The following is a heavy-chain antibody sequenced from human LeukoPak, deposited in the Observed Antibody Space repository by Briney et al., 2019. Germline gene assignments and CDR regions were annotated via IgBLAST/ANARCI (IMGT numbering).Heavy chain of an antibody. Sequence: SETLSLTCAVSGGSISSGGYSWSWIRQPPGKGLEWIGYIYHSGSTYYNPSLKSRVTISVDTSKNQFSLKLSSVTAADTAVYYCARDRGIYCSGGSCYYYYGMDVWGQGTTVTVSS. V-gene: IGHV4-30-2*01. J-gene: IGHJ6*02. CDR2: IYHSGST. CDR1: GGSISSGGYS. CDR3: ARDRGIYCSGGSCYYYYGMDV. D-gene: IGHD2-15*01.